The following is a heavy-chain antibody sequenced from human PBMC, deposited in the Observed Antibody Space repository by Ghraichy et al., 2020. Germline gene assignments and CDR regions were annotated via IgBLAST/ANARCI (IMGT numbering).Heavy chain of an antibody. V-gene: IGHV1-2*02. CDR3: ARDLEFWYYYDSSGPEGVFDY. CDR1: GYTFTGYC. Sequence: ASVKVSCKASGYTFTGYCFHWVRQAPGQGLEWMGWINPNSGGTNYAQKFQGRVTMTRDTSISTASMELSRLRSDDTAVYYCARDLEFWYYYDSSGPEGVFDYWGQGTLVTVSS. CDR2: INPNSGGT. J-gene: IGHJ4*02. D-gene: IGHD3-22*01.